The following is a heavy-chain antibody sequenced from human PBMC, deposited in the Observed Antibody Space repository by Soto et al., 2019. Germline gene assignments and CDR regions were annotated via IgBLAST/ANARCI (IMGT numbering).Heavy chain of an antibody. J-gene: IGHJ4*02. V-gene: IGHV3-30-3*01. CDR1: GFTFSSYA. CDR3: ARQGLDYYDSSGFDY. D-gene: IGHD3-22*01. Sequence: GGSLRLSCAASGFTFSSYAMHWVRQAPGKGLEWVAVISYDGSNKYYADSVKGRFTISRDNSKNTLYLQMNSLRAEDTAVYYCARQGLDYYDSSGFDYWGQGTLVTVSS. CDR2: ISYDGSNK.